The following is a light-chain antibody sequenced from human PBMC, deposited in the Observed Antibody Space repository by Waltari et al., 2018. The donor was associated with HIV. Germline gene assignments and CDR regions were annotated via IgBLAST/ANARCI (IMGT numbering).Light chain of an antibody. V-gene: IGKV1-12*01. CDR2: AAS. Sequence: DIQMPQSPSSVSASVGDRVTITCRARQDVATWLAWTQQRPGEAPRLLIYAASALQTGVPSRFSGDGSETDFTLTISNLQPEDFATYDCQQAYDFPPTFGQGTKVE. CDR1: QDVATW. CDR3: QQAYDFPPT. J-gene: IGKJ1*01.